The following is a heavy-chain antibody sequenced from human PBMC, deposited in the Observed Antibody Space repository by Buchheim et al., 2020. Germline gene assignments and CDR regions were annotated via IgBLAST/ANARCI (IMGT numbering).Heavy chain of an antibody. CDR3: ARVQGRKMVAATAGEASPGQQKYYYYGMDV. D-gene: IGHD2-15*01. Sequence: QVQLQESGPGLVKPSGTLSLTCAVSGGSISSSNWWSWVRQPPGKGLEWIGEIYHSGSTNYNPSLKSRVTISVDKSKNQFSLKLSSVTAADTAVYYCARVQGRKMVAATAGEASPGQQKYYYYGMDVWGQGTT. CDR2: IYHSGST. CDR1: GGSISSSNW. J-gene: IGHJ6*02. V-gene: IGHV4-4*02.